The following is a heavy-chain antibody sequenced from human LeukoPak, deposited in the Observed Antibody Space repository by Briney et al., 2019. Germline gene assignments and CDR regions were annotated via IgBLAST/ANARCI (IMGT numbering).Heavy chain of an antibody. CDR2: IDPSDSYT. V-gene: IGHV5-10-1*01. Sequence: LGASLQISCKGSGYIFTSSWISWVRQMPGKGLEWMGRIDPSDSYTNYSPSFQGHVTISDDKSISTAYLQWSSLKASDTAMYYCARHRGGDYGLDAFDIWGQGTMVTVSS. J-gene: IGHJ3*02. CDR3: ARHRGGDYGLDAFDI. CDR1: GYIFTSSW. D-gene: IGHD4-17*01.